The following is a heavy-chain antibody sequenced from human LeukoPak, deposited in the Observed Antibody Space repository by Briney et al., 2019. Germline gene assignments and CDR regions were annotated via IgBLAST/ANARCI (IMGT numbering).Heavy chain of an antibody. V-gene: IGHV3-48*03. Sequence: GGSLRLSCAASGFTFSSYEMNWVRQAPGKGLEWVSYISSTSGTIHYAESVKGRFTISRDNAKNTLYLQMNSLRAEDTALYYCARGLDGDYFWGQGTLVTVSS. CDR3: ARGLDGDYF. CDR2: ISSTSGTI. J-gene: IGHJ4*02. CDR1: GFTFSSYE. D-gene: IGHD4-17*01.